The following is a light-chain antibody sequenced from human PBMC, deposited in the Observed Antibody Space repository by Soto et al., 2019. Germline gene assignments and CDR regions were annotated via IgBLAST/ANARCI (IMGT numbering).Light chain of an antibody. CDR1: SSNIGSSY. Sequence: QSVLTQPPSVSAAPGQKVTISCSGSSSNIGSSYVSWYQQLPGTPPKLLISDNDRRPSGIPDRFSGSKSGTSATLGITGLQTGDEADYYCGTWDTSLTAGVFGGGTKLTVL. CDR2: DND. V-gene: IGLV1-51*01. CDR3: GTWDTSLTAGV. J-gene: IGLJ2*01.